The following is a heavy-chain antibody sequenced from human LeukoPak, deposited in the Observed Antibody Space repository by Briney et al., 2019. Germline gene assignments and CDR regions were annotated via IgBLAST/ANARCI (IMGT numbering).Heavy chain of an antibody. J-gene: IGHJ6*03. CDR1: GYTFTSYH. V-gene: IGHV1-46*01. CDR2: INPSGGST. CDR3: AALNLDYGGNTFYFYMDV. D-gene: IGHD4-23*01. Sequence: ASVKVSCKASGYTFTSYHMHWVRQAPGQGLEWMGIINPSGGSTSYAQKFQGRVTMTRDMSTSTVYMELSSLKSEDTAVYYCAALNLDYGGNTFYFYMDVWGKGTTVTISS.